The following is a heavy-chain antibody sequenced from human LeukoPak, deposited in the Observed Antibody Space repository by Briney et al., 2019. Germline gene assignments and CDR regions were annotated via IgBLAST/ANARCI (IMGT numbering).Heavy chain of an antibody. CDR3: AGEDYGGYRFDY. D-gene: IGHD4-23*01. CDR2: IDYSGST. J-gene: IGHJ4*02. CDR1: GVSISNYY. V-gene: IGHV4-59*01. Sequence: SETLSLTCTVSGVSISNYYWSWIRQPPGKGLEWIAYIDYSGSTVYNPSLKSRVTISMDTSKRQFSLKLSSVTAADAAVYYCAGEDYGGYRFDYWGQGTLVTVSS.